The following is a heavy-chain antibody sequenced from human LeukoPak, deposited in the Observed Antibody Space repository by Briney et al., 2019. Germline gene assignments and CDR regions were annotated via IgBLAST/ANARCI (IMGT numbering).Heavy chain of an antibody. D-gene: IGHD2-15*01. CDR2: IWYDGSEK. J-gene: IGHJ6*02. V-gene: IGHV3-33*01. CDR1: GFTFSHYG. Sequence: PGGSLRLSCAASGFTFSHYGMHWVRQAPGKGLEWVATIWYDGSEKYYADSVKGRFTISRDNSRNTLYLKMDSLRAEDTAVFYCARDLLCSICCSGGSCYEGLGTQLNHGMDVWGQGTTVTVSS. CDR3: ARDLLCSICCSGGSCYEGLGTQLNHGMDV.